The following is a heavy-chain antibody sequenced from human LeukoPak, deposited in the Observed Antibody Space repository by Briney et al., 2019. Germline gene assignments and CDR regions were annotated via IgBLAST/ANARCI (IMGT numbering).Heavy chain of an antibody. D-gene: IGHD1-26*01. CDR1: GDITHY. J-gene: IGHJ4*02. CDR2: IYFSGSA. V-gene: IGHV4-39*01. CDR3: ARHNGGGVGSYVAPGPPDYFDY. Sequence: PSETLSLTCIVSGDITHYWGWIRQPPGKGLECIGSIYFSGSAYYNPSLRSRVTISLDTSKKQLSLKLNSVTAADTAIYYCARHNGGGVGSYVAPGPPDYFDYWGQGTLVTVSS.